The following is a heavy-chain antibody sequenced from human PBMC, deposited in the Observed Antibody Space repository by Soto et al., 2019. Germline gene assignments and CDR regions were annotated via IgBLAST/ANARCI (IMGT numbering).Heavy chain of an antibody. D-gene: IGHD3-10*01. J-gene: IGHJ6*02. CDR2: IYYSGTT. Sequence: SETLSLTCAVSGYSISSSNWWGWIRQPPGKGLEWIGYIYYSGTTYYNPSLKSRVTISVDTSKNQFSLKLSSVTAADTAVYYCARDLRFRGFYGMDVWGQGTTVTVSS. CDR1: GYSISSSNW. V-gene: IGHV4-28*03. CDR3: ARDLRFRGFYGMDV.